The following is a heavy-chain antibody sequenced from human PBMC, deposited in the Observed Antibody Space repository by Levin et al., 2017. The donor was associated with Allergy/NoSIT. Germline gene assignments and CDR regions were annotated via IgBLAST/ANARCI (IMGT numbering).Heavy chain of an antibody. J-gene: IGHJ6*02. CDR2: IKSKTDGGTT. CDR1: GFTFSNAW. Sequence: GESLNISCAASGFTFSNAWMSWVRQAPGKGLEWVGRIKSKTDGGTTDYAAPVKGRFTISRDDSKNTLYLQMNSLKTEDTAVYYCTTWDYYYYGMDVWGQGTTVTVSS. D-gene: IGHD7-27*01. CDR3: TTWDYYYYGMDV. V-gene: IGHV3-15*01.